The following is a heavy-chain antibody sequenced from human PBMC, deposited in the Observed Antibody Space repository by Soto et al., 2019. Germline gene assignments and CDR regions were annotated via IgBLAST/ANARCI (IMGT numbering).Heavy chain of an antibody. J-gene: IGHJ3*02. V-gene: IGHV1-46*03. CDR1: GYTFTSYY. Sequence: GASVKVSCKASGYTFTSYYMHWVRQAPGQGLEWMGIINPSGGSTSYAQKFQGRVTMTRDTSTSTVYMELSSLRSEDTAVYYCASRPLAAAGTKYAFDIWGQGKMVTVS. CDR3: ASRPLAAAGTKYAFDI. CDR2: INPSGGST. D-gene: IGHD6-13*01.